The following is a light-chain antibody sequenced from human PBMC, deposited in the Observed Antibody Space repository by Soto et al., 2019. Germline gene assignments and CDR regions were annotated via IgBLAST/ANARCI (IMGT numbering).Light chain of an antibody. CDR3: STWDDSLNGWV. CDR2: NDD. V-gene: IGLV1-44*01. Sequence: HSVLTQPPSVSGTPGLRVNISCSGGISNIGKYTVNWYQQLPGTAPKLLMFNDDKRPSGVPDRFSGSRSGTSASLAISGLQSDDEAVYFCSTWDDSLNGWVFGGGTKVTVL. J-gene: IGLJ3*02. CDR1: ISNIGKYT.